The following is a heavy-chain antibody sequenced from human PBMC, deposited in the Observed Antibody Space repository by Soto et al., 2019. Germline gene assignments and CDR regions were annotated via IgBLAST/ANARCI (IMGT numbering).Heavy chain of an antibody. CDR1: GFTISSYD. V-gene: IGHV3-64*01. CDR2: ISSNGGTT. J-gene: IGHJ4*02. D-gene: IGHD1-7*01. CDR3: VRRVSGNYDY. Sequence: EVQLAESRGGMVQPGGSLRLSCVAAGFTISSYDMHGVRQAPGKGLEYVSSISSNGGTTYYGNSVKGRFTISRDNSKNTLYLQMGSLRAEDMAVYYCVRRVSGNYDYWGQGTLVTVSS.